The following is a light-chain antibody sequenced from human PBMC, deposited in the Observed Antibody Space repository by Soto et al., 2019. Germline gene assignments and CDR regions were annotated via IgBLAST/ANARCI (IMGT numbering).Light chain of an antibody. J-gene: IGKJ5*01. V-gene: IGKV3-20*01. CDR3: QQYGGSPPIT. CDR2: CAS. CDR1: QSVSSRY. Sequence: EIVLTQSPGTLSLSPGERATLSCRASQSVSSRYLTWYQQKPGQAPRLLIYCASSRATGIPDRFSGSGSGTDFTLTISRLEPEDFAVYSCQQYGGSPPITFGQGTRLEIK.